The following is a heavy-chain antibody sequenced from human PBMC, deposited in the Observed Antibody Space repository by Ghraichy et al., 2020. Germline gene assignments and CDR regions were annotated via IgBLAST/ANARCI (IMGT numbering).Heavy chain of an antibody. CDR2: IKSKTDGGTT. CDR1: GFTFSNAW. CDR3: TTDRTGDLAFDI. V-gene: IGHV3-15*01. J-gene: IGHJ3*02. D-gene: IGHD7-27*01. Sequence: LSLTCAASGFTFSNAWMSWVRQAPGKGLEWVGRIKSKTDGGTTDYAAPVKGRFTISRDDSKNTLYLQMNSLKTEDTAVYYCTTDRTGDLAFDIWGQGTMVTVSS.